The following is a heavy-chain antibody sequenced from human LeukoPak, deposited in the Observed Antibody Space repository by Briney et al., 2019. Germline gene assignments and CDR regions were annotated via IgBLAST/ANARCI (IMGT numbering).Heavy chain of an antibody. CDR2: ISGSGGST. Sequence: GGSLRLSCSASGFIFYSYAMSWVRQAPGKGLEWVSAISGSGGSTYYADSVKGRFTISRDNSKNTLYLQMNSLRAEDTAVYYCAKDPYDFWVGWFDPWGQGTLVTVSS. D-gene: IGHD3-3*01. V-gene: IGHV3-23*01. J-gene: IGHJ5*02. CDR1: GFIFYSYA. CDR3: AKDPYDFWVGWFDP.